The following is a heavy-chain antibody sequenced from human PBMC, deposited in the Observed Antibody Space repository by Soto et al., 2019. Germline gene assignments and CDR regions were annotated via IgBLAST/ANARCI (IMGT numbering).Heavy chain of an antibody. CDR1: GGTFSSYA. V-gene: IGHV1-69*12. CDR3: ARDQDSGYDIKLLYFYNMDV. J-gene: IGHJ6*02. CDR2: IIPIFGTA. D-gene: IGHD5-12*01. Sequence: QVQLVQSGAEVKKPGSSVKVSCKASGGTFSSYAISWVRQAPGQGLEWMGGIIPIFGTANYAQKFQGRVTITADESTSTAYMELSSLRSEDTAVYYCARDQDSGYDIKLLYFYNMDVWGQGTTVTVSS.